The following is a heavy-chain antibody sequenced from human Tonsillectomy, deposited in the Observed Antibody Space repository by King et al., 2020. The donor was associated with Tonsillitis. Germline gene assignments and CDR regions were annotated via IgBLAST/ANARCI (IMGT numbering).Heavy chain of an antibody. CDR3: ARDGDGPITFDY. CDR1: GFTFSRHW. D-gene: IGHD3-3*01. Sequence: DVQLVESGGGLVQPGGSLRLSCATSGFTFSRHWMHWVRQAPGTGLVWVARIDSDGSVTPYADSVRGRFTISSDNVKNTLYLQMNGLRAEDTAVYYCARDGDGPITFDYWGQGTLVTVSS. CDR2: IDSDGSVT. J-gene: IGHJ4*02. V-gene: IGHV3-74*01.